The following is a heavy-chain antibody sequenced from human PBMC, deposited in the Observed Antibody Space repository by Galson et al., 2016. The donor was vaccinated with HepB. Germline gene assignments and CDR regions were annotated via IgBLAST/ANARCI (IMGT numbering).Heavy chain of an antibody. J-gene: IGHJ4*02. CDR3: ASDDY. V-gene: IGHV4-39*02. Sequence: ETLSLTCTVSGGSISSSHSYYWGWIRQPPGRGLEWIGTISYHGKTYYHPSLKSRVTISVDTSRNQFSLRLSSVTATDTAVYYCASDDYWGQGTLVTVSS. CDR2: ISYHGKT. CDR1: GGSISSSHSYY.